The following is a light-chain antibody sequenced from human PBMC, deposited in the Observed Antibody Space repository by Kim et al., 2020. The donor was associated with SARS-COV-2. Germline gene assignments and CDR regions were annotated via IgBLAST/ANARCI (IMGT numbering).Light chain of an antibody. V-gene: IGKV1-27*01. CDR1: QDISNY. CDR2: TAA. J-gene: IGKJ1*01. Sequence: AAIGDRVTITCRARQDISNYLAWYQQKPGKVPKVLIYTAAALQSGVPSRFSGSGSGTEFTLTISSLQPEDVATYYCQKYSSAPRTFGQGTKVDI. CDR3: QKYSSAPRT.